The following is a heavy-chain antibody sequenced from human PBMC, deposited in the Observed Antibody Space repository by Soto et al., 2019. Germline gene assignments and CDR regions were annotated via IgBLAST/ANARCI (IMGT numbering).Heavy chain of an antibody. V-gene: IGHV1-2*02. J-gene: IGHJ4*02. CDR3: ASLPAMGGAN. Sequence: QVQLVQSGAEVKRPGASVKVSCKASGYTFSDYYIYWVRQAPGQGLEWMGCIDPNSGGTNYAQKFQDRVTLTRDTSIRTAYMELNRLRSDETAVYYCASLPAMGGANWGQGTLVTVSS. CDR2: IDPNSGGT. D-gene: IGHD3-16*01. CDR1: GYTFSDYY.